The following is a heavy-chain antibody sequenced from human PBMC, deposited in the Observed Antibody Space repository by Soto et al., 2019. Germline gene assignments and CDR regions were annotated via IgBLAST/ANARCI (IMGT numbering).Heavy chain of an antibody. V-gene: IGHV4-39*01. D-gene: IGHD4-17*01. J-gene: IGHJ4*02. CDR3: ASPLPYGDYDSS. CDR2: IYYSGST. Sequence: SETLSLTCTVCGGSICSSSYYWGWIRQPPGKGLEWIGSIYYSGSTYYNPSLKSRVTISVDTSKNQFSLKLSSVTAADTAVYYCASPLPYGDYDSSWGQGTLVTVSS. CDR1: GGSICSSSYY.